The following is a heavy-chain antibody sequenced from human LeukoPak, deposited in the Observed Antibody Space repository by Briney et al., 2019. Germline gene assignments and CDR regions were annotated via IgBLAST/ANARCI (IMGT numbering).Heavy chain of an antibody. D-gene: IGHD3-9*01. V-gene: IGHV3-23*01. Sequence: GGSLRLSCAASGFTFSSYAMSWVRQAPGKGLEWVSTISGNGGSPYYADSVKGRFTISRDNSKNTLYLQVNSLRAEDTAVYYCAKCRSNYDILTGYLPFDYWGQGTLVTVSS. J-gene: IGHJ4*02. CDR2: ISGNGGSP. CDR1: GFTFSSYA. CDR3: AKCRSNYDILTGYLPFDY.